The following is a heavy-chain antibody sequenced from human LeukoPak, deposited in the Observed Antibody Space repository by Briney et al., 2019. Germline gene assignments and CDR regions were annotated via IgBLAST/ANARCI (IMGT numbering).Heavy chain of an antibody. V-gene: IGHV4-59*01. CDR2: IYYSGST. D-gene: IGHD6-6*01. Sequence: PSETLSLTCTVSGGSISSYYWGWIRQPPGKGLEWIGYIYYSGSTNYNPSLKSRVTISVDTSKNQFSLKLSSVTAADTAVYYCARGVVAARFWFDPWGQGTLVTVSS. J-gene: IGHJ5*02. CDR3: ARGVVAARFWFDP. CDR1: GGSISSYY.